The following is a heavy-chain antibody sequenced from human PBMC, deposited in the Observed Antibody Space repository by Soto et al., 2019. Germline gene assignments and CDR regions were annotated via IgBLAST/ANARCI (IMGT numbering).Heavy chain of an antibody. CDR1: GGSISSYY. J-gene: IGHJ4*02. V-gene: IGHV4-59*08. D-gene: IGHD4-17*01. Sequence: PSETLSLTCTVPGGSISSYYWSWIRQPPGKGLEWIGYIYYSGSTNYNPSLKSRVTISVDTSKNQFSLKLSSVTAADTAVYYCARHETLHGDYXYWGQGTLVTVSS. CDR2: IYYSGST. CDR3: ARHETLHGDYXY.